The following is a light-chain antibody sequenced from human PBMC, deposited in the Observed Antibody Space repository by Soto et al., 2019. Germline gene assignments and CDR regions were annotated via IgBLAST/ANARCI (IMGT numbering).Light chain of an antibody. CDR3: QHYGSSWT. Sequence: EIVLTQSPGTLSLSPGERATLSCRASQTVSSNYLAWFQQKGGQAPRLLIFGASSRAAGIPDRFSGSVSGTDFILTISRLEREDVAVYYCQHYGSSWTFGQWTKVEI. CDR1: QTVSSNY. J-gene: IGKJ1*01. CDR2: GAS. V-gene: IGKV3-20*01.